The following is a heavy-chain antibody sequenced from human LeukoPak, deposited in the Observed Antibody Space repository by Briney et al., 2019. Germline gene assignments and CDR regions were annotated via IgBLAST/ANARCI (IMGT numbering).Heavy chain of an antibody. V-gene: IGHV1-69*04. CDR3: ARDPSWDYDSAPPTPEGWNY. D-gene: IGHD3-22*01. Sequence: GASVKVSCKASGGTFSSYAISWVRQAPGQGLEWMGRIIPILGIANYAQKFQGRVTITADKSTSTAYMELSSLRSEDTAVYYCARDPSWDYDSAPPTPEGWNYWGQGTLVTVSS. J-gene: IGHJ4*02. CDR1: GGTFSSYA. CDR2: IIPILGIA.